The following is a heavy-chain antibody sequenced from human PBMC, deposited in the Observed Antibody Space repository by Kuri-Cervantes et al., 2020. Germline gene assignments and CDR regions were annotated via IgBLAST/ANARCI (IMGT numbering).Heavy chain of an antibody. V-gene: IGHV3-64*01. CDR3: ARDSGDYYDSSGYYSAFDI. CDR1: GFTFSSYA. D-gene: IGHD3-22*01. CDR2: ISSNGGST. J-gene: IGHJ3*02. Sequence: GGSLRLSCAASGFTFSSYAMHWVRQAPGKGLEYVSAISSNGGSTYYANSVKGRFTISRDNSKNTLYLQMGSLRAEDMAVYYCARDSGDYYDSSGYYSAFDIWGQGTTVIVSS.